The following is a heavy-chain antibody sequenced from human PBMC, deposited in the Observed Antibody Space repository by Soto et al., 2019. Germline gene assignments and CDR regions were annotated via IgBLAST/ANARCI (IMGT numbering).Heavy chain of an antibody. Sequence: RGSLRLSCAASGFTFSSYAMSWVRQAPGKGLEWVSAISGSGGSTYYADSVKGRFTISRDNSKNTLYLQMNSLRAEDTAVYYCAKGVTMVRGSTVYYMDVWGKGTTVTVSS. CDR1: GFTFSSYA. CDR2: ISGSGGST. D-gene: IGHD3-10*01. J-gene: IGHJ6*03. V-gene: IGHV3-23*01. CDR3: AKGVTMVRGSTVYYMDV.